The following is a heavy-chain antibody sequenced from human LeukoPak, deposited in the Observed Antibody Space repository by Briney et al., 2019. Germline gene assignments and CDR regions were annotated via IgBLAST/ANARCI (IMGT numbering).Heavy chain of an antibody. CDR3: ASGELPVYGDYDRYFDY. V-gene: IGHV4-4*02. J-gene: IGHJ4*02. CDR1: GGSISSSNW. D-gene: IGHD4-17*01. CDR2: IYHSGST. Sequence: PSGTLSLTCAVSGGSISSSNWWSWVRQPPGKGLEWIGEIYHSGSTNYNPSLKSRVTISVDKSKSQFSLKLSSVTAADTAVYYCASGELPVYGDYDRYFDYWGQGTLVTVSS.